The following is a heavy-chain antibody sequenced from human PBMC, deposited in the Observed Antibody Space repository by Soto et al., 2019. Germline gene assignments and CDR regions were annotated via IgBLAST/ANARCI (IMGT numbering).Heavy chain of an antibody. J-gene: IGHJ5*02. CDR1: GGSIGTYY. V-gene: IGHV4-59*01. CDR2: IYYSGTT. Sequence: ETLSLTCTVSGGSIGTYYWSWIRQSPGKGLEWIANIYYSGTTNYNLSLKSQVTISMDTSKNQFSLTLSSVTAADTAVYYCARDSTDHWFDPWRQGILVTVSS. CDR3: ARDSTDHWFDP.